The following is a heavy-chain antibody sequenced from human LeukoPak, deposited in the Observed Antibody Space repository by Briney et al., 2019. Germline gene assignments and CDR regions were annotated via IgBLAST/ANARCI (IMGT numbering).Heavy chain of an antibody. D-gene: IGHD3-22*01. CDR2: MYYSGTT. CDR1: GGSINSNNYY. CDR3: ARHLDHYDTSGYYSPYFDF. Sequence: SETLSLTCTVSGGSINSNNYYWAWIRQTPGKGLEWIGRMYYSGTTYYNPSLKSRVTISVDTSKNQFSLKLSSVTAADTAVYYCARHLDHYDTSGYYSPYFDFWAREPWSPFPQ. V-gene: IGHV4-39*01. J-gene: IGHJ4*02.